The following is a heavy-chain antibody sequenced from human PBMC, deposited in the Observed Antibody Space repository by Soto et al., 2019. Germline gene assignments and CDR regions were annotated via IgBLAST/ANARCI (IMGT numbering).Heavy chain of an antibody. D-gene: IGHD4-4*01. CDR1: GGTFISYA. CDR2: IIPIFGTA. J-gene: IGHJ4*02. Sequence: ASVKVSCKASGGTFISYAISWVRQAPGQGLEWMGGIIPIFGTANYAQKFQGRVTITADESTSTAYMELSSLRSEDTAVYYCARDSNWSFSNYNSDWGQGTLVTVSS. V-gene: IGHV1-69*13. CDR3: ARDSNWSFSNYNSD.